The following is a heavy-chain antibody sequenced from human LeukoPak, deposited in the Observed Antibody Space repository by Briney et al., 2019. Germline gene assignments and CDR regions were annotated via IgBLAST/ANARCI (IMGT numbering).Heavy chain of an antibody. Sequence: ASETLSLTCTVSGGSISSYYWSWIRQPPGKGLEWIGYIYYSGSTNYNPSLKSRVTISVDTSKNQFSLKLSAVTAADTAVYYCARDEIYIAAAGFYWGQGTLVTVSS. CDR2: IYYSGST. V-gene: IGHV4-59*01. CDR1: GGSISSYY. D-gene: IGHD6-25*01. CDR3: ARDEIYIAAAGFY. J-gene: IGHJ4*02.